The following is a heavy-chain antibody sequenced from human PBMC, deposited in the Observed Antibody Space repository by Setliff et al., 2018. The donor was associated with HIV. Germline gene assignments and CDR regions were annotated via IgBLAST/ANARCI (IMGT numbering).Heavy chain of an antibody. D-gene: IGHD3-10*01. V-gene: IGHV3-30*02. CDR3: ARGGRSGSLDY. CDR1: GFTFSNSG. Sequence: AGGSLRLSCAASGFTFSNSGMHWVRQAPGKGLEWVTFIRYDESDKDYADSVKGRFTISRDNSKNTLYLQMNSLRSEDSAVYYCARGGRSGSLDYWGQGTLVTVSS. J-gene: IGHJ4*02. CDR2: IRYDESDK.